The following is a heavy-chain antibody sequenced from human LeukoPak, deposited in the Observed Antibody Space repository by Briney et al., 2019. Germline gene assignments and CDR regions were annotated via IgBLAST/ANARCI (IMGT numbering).Heavy chain of an antibody. D-gene: IGHD1-26*01. V-gene: IGHV4-59*01. CDR3: AREGDSLFDY. J-gene: IGHJ4*02. CDR2: IYYSGST. CDR1: GGSISSYY. Sequence: SETLSLTCTVSGGSISSYYWSWIRQPPGKGLEWIGYIYYSGSTNYNPSLKSRVTISVDTSKNQFSLKLSSMTAADTAVYYCAREGDSLFDYWGQGTLVTVSS.